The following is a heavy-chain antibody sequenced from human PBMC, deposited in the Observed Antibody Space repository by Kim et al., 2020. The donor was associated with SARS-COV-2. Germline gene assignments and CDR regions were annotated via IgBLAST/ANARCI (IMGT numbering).Heavy chain of an antibody. CDR1: GGSISSYY. CDR2: IYYSGST. V-gene: IGHV4-59*01. J-gene: IGHJ6*02. Sequence: SETLSLTCTVSGGSISSYYWSWIRQPPGKGLEWIGYIYYSGSTNYNPSLKSRVTISVDTSKNQFSLKLSSVTAADTAVYYCARDSTSFDYGGNSRGNNYYYYYGMDVWGQGTTVTVSS. CDR3: ARDSTSFDYGGNSRGNNYYYYYGMDV. D-gene: IGHD4-17*01.